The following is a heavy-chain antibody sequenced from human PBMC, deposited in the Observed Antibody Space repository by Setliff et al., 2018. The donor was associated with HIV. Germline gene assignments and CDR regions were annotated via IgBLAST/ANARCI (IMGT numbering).Heavy chain of an antibody. CDR3: ARLKLSGVIDY. CDR1: GGAFNTSSSY. CDR2: IFYSGSA. D-gene: IGHD2-8*01. J-gene: IGHJ4*02. Sequence: LSLTCTVSGGAFNTSSSYWGWIRQPPGKGLDYIGGIFYSGSAYYNPSLKSRVTISVDTSKNQLSLKLSSVTAADTAVYYCARLKLSGVIDYWGQGTLVTVSS. V-gene: IGHV4-39*01.